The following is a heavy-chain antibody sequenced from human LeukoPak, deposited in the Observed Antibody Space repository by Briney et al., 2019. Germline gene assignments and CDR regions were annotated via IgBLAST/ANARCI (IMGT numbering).Heavy chain of an antibody. V-gene: IGHV3-33*06. CDR1: GFTFSSYG. CDR2: IWYDGSNK. Sequence: PGGSLRLSCAASGFTFSSYGMHWVRQAPGKGLEWVAVIWYDGSNKYYADSVKGRFTISRDNSKNTLYLQMNSLRAEDTAVYYCAKDAVGATTAAGFYYWGQGTLVTVSS. D-gene: IGHD1-26*01. CDR3: AKDAVGATTAAGFYY. J-gene: IGHJ4*02.